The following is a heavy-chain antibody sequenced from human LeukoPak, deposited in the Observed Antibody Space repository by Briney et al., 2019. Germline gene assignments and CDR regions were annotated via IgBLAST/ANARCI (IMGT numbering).Heavy chain of an antibody. CDR2: IKQDGSEK. Sequence: GGSLRLSCAASGFTFSSYWMSWVRQAPGKGLEWVANIKQDGSEKYYVDSVKGRFTISRDNAKNSLYLQMNSLRAEDTAVYYCARDRGRATVITGWFDPWGQGTLVTVSS. V-gene: IGHV3-7*03. J-gene: IGHJ5*02. D-gene: IGHD4-17*01. CDR3: ARDRGRATVITGWFDP. CDR1: GFTFSSYW.